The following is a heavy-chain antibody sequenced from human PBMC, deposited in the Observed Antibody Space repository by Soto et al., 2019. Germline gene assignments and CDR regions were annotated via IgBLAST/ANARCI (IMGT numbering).Heavy chain of an antibody. CDR3: SVLTGSPPYYYYGMDV. V-gene: IGHV3-30-3*01. J-gene: IGHJ6*02. CDR1: GFTFSSYA. D-gene: IGHD3-9*01. Sequence: PGGSLRLSCAASGFTFSSYAMHWVRQAPGKGLEWVAVISYDGSNKYYADSVKGRFTISRDNSKNTLYLQMNSLRAEDTAVYYCSVLTGSPPYYYYGMDVWGQGTTVTVSS. CDR2: ISYDGSNK.